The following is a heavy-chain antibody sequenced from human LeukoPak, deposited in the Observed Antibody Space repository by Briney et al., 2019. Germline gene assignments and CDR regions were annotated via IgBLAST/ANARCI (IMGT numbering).Heavy chain of an antibody. Sequence: GGSLRLSCAASGFTFRSYSMNWVRQAPGKGLEWVSSISSSSSDIYNADSVMGLFTNSRDNAKTSLYLQMNSLRAEVTAVYYCARAYAGYSSGCSLYWGQGTLVTVSS. CDR3: ARAYAGYSSGCSLY. D-gene: IGHD6-19*01. J-gene: IGHJ4*02. CDR1: GFTFRSYS. V-gene: IGHV3-21*01. CDR2: ISSSSSDI.